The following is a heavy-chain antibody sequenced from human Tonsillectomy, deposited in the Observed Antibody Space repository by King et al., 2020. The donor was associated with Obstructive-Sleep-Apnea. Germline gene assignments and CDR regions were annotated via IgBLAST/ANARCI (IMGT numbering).Heavy chain of an antibody. J-gene: IGHJ3*02. CDR1: GYSFTSYW. V-gene: IGHV5-51*01. Sequence: VQLVQSGAEVKKPGESLKISCKGSGYSFTSYWNGWVRQMPGKGLEWMGIIYPHDSDTRYSPSFQGQVTISADKSISTAYLQWSSLKASDTAMYYCASPQFAYCGGDCYSGAFDIWGQGTMVTVSS. D-gene: IGHD2-21*02. CDR2: IYPHDSDT. CDR3: ASPQFAYCGGDCYSGAFDI.